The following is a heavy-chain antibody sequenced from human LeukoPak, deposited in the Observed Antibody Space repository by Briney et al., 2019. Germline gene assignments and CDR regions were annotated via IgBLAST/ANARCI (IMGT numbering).Heavy chain of an antibody. V-gene: IGHV1-69*13. CDR2: IITIFGTA. D-gene: IGHD4-17*01. CDR3: ARADTVTTKGGVY. CDR1: GGTFSSYA. Sequence: EASVKVSCKASGGTFSSYAISWVRQAPGQGLEWMGGIITIFGTANYAQKFKGRVTITADESTSTAYMELSSLRSEDTAVYCCARADTVTTKGGVYWGQGTLVTVSS. J-gene: IGHJ4*02.